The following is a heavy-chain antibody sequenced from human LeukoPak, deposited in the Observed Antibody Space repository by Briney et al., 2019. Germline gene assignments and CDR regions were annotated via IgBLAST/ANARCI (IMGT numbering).Heavy chain of an antibody. CDR2: IGSSSSYI. Sequence: PGGSLRLSCAASGFTFSSYSMNWVRQAPGKGLEWVSSIGSSSSYIYYADSVKGRFTISRDNAKNSLYLQMNSLRAEDTAVYYCARDGPAEGSGPWGQGTLVTVSS. J-gene: IGHJ5*02. CDR1: GFTFSSYS. V-gene: IGHV3-21*01. CDR3: ARDGPAEGSGP.